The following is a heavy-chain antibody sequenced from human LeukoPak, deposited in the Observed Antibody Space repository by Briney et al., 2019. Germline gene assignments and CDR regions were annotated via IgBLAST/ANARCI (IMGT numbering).Heavy chain of an antibody. V-gene: IGHV3-74*01. D-gene: IGHD3-10*01. CDR1: GFTFSSYW. J-gene: IGHJ3*02. Sequence: GGSLRLSCAASGFTFSSYWMHWVRQAPGKGLVWVSRIKTDVISTTYADSVKGRFTISRDNAKNTLYLQMNSLRAEDTAVYYCARAMVRGVRGAFDIWGQGTMVTVSS. CDR2: IKTDVIST. CDR3: ARAMVRGVRGAFDI.